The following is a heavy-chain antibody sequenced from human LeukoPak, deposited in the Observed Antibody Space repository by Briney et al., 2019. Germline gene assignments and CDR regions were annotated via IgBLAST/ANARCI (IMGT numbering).Heavy chain of an antibody. Sequence: SETLSLTCTVSGGSISSSSYYWGWIRQPPGKGLEWIGSIYYRGITYYNPSLKSRVTISVDTSKNQFSLKLSSVTAADTAVYYCARVVYDSSTYPKSYFDFWGQGTLVTVSS. CDR2: IYYRGIT. CDR1: GGSISSSSYY. J-gene: IGHJ4*02. D-gene: IGHD3-22*01. V-gene: IGHV4-39*07. CDR3: ARVVYDSSTYPKSYFDF.